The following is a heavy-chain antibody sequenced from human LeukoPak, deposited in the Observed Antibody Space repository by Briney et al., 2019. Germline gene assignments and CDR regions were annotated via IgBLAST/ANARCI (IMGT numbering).Heavy chain of an antibody. D-gene: IGHD6-19*01. CDR3: ARDGGAGWSAFDY. Sequence: ASVKVSCKASGYTFTGYYMHWVRQAPGQGLEWMGRINPNSGGTNYAQKFQGRVTMTRDTSISTAYMELSRLRSDDTAGYYCARDGGAGWSAFDYWGQGTLVTVSS. CDR2: INPNSGGT. J-gene: IGHJ4*02. V-gene: IGHV1-2*06. CDR1: GYTFTGYY.